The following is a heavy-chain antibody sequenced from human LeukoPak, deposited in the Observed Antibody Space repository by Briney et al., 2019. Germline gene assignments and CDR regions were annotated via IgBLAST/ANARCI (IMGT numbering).Heavy chain of an antibody. D-gene: IGHD6-13*01. CDR2: IYYSGST. J-gene: IGHJ4*02. V-gene: IGHV4-39*01. Sequence: SETLSLTCTVSGDSIRSSTYYWGWIRQPPGKGLEWIGTIYYSGSTYDNPSLKSRVIISLDTSRNQFSLNLSPVTAADTAVYYCARRVGAGNFDYWGQGTLVAVSS. CDR1: GDSIRSSTYY. CDR3: ARRVGAGNFDY.